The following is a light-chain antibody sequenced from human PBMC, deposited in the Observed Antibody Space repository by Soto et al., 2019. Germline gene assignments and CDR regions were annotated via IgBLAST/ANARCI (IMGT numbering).Light chain of an antibody. J-gene: IGKJ4*01. CDR1: QDITNY. Sequence: DIQMTQSPSSRSASVGDRVTITCQESQDITNYLNWYQQKPGKAPKILIYDASVLEAGVPSRFSGGGSGTHFTLTITSLQAEDVATYYCQQFDNLPLTFGGGTNLEIK. V-gene: IGKV1-33*01. CDR3: QQFDNLPLT. CDR2: DAS.